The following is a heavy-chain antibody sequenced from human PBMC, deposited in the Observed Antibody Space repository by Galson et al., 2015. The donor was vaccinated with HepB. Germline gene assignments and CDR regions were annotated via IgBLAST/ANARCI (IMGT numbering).Heavy chain of an antibody. Sequence: SVKVSCKASGGTFSSYAISWVRQAPGQGLEWMGGIIPIFGTANYAQKFQGRVTITADESTSTAYMELSSLRSEDTAVYYCARGARGGTTGYYYYYGMDVWGQGTTVTVSS. CDR3: ARGARGGTTGYYYYYGMDV. J-gene: IGHJ6*02. D-gene: IGHD2-15*01. V-gene: IGHV1-69*13. CDR1: GGTFSSYA. CDR2: IIPIFGTA.